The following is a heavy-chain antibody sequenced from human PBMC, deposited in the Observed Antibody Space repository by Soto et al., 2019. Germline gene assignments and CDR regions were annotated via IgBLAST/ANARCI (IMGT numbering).Heavy chain of an antibody. CDR3: VHRQVLNGSGPFH. CDR1: GFSLSTSGVG. J-gene: IGHJ4*02. D-gene: IGHD3-10*01. CDR2: IYRDNDQ. Sequence: QITLKESGPTLVKPTQTLTLTCTFSGFSLSTSGVGVGWVRQPPGKALEWLALIYRDNDQRYSPSLKSRVTIARDTSKNQVVLTMTNMDPVDTATYYCVHRQVLNGSGPFHWGQGTLVTVSS. V-gene: IGHV2-5*02.